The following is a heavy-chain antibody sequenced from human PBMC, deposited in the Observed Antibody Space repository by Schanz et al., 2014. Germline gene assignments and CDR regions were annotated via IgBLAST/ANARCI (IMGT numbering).Heavy chain of an antibody. J-gene: IGHJ6*02. V-gene: IGHV4-59*08. D-gene: IGHD1-26*01. CDR3: ARLGVGDKAYYYYGTDV. CDR2: IFFSGST. CDR1: GVSIGGYY. Sequence: QVQLQESGPGLVKPSETLSLTCTVSGVSIGGYYWSWIRQPPGKGLEWIGYIFFSGSTTYNPSFNSRVTISVDMSKNQFALNRSFVTAADTAVYYCARLGVGDKAYYYYGTDVWGQGTTVLVSS.